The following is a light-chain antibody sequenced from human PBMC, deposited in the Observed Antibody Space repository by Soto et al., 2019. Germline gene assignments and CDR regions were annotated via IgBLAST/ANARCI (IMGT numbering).Light chain of an antibody. CDR1: QSVNSGH. CDR3: QDFGSLPYT. CDR2: AAS. Sequence: LVLTQSPGTLSLSAGERATLSCRASQSVNSGHFAWYHQKPGQAPRLLIYAASTRATGVPDRFSGSGSGTDFTLTISRLEPEDFAVYYCQDFGSLPYTFGQGTKLEIK. J-gene: IGKJ2*01. V-gene: IGKV3-20*01.